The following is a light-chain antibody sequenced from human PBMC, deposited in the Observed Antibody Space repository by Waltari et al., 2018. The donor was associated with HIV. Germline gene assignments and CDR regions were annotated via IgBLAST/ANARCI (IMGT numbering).Light chain of an antibody. CDR3: SAWDISLSAWV. CDR2: TNN. CDR1: SNNVGNQG. V-gene: IGLV10-54*01. J-gene: IGLJ3*02. Sequence: QAGLAHPPSVSKGLGQTATLTCTGHSNNVGNQGAAWLQQHPGPPPKLITSTNNHRPSGISDRLSTSRSGNTASLTFTGLQPEDEADYYCSAWDISLSAWVFGGGTKLIVL.